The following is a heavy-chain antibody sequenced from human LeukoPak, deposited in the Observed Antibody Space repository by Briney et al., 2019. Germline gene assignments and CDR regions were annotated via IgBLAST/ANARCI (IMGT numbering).Heavy chain of an antibody. J-gene: IGHJ4*02. Sequence: GASVKVSCKASGYTFTSYGISWVRQAPGQGLEWMGGIIPIFGTANYAQKFQGRVTITADESTSTAYMELSSLRSEDTAVYYCARAAYYDILTGQKSRSVFDYWGQGTLVTVSS. CDR3: ARAAYYDILTGQKSRSVFDY. CDR1: GYTFTSYG. V-gene: IGHV1-69*13. D-gene: IGHD3-9*01. CDR2: IIPIFGTA.